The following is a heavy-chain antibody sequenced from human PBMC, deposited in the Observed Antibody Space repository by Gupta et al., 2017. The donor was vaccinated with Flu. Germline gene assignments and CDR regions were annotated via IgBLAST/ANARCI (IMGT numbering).Heavy chain of an antibody. CDR2: IDNSGGT. D-gene: IGHD3-22*01. J-gene: IGHJ5*02. Sequence: IHWVRQAPGQGLEWMGWIDNSGGTNYARKFQGRVTMTRDTAISTAYMELSSLISDDTGGYYCARDNSGYPDHWGQGTLVTVSP. CDR3: ARDNSGYPDH. V-gene: IGHV1-2*02.